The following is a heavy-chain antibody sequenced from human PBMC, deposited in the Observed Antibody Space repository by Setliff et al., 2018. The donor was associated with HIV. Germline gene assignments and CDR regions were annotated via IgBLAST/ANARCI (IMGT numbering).Heavy chain of an antibody. V-gene: IGHV1-2*02. J-gene: IGHJ5*02. CDR1: AYSFTDYF. Sequence: GASVKVSCKASAYSFTDYFIHWVRQAPGQGLEWMGWISPNNAGTRIPRTFRGRVTLTSDTSINTAYMEVRSLRSDDTAVYYCATDLGSHALDPWGQGTLVTVSS. D-gene: IGHD6-13*01. CDR2: ISPNNAGT. CDR3: ATDLGSHALDP.